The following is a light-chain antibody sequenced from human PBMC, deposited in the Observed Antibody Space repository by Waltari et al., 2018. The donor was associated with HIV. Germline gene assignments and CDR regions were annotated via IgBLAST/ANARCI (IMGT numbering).Light chain of an antibody. CDR3: SSYAGINPVI. J-gene: IGLJ2*01. V-gene: IGLV2-8*01. Sequence: QSALTQPPSASGSLGQSVTISCTGRSRDVGRYDYVSWYQQHPGKAPKLLIFEVNKRPSGVPDRFSGSKSGNTASLTVSGLQAEDEAEYSCSSYAGINPVIFGGGTTLTVL. CDR2: EVN. CDR1: SRDVGRYDY.